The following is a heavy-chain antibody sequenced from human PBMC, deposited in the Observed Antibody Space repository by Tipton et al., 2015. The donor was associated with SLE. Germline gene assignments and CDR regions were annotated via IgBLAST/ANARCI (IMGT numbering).Heavy chain of an antibody. CDR1: GGSISSSNW. CDR2: INHSGST. D-gene: IGHD6-19*01. V-gene: IGHV4-4*02. CDR3: ARGPHYSSPGDYDYMDV. J-gene: IGHJ6*03. Sequence: TLSLTCAVSGGSISSSNWWSWVRQPPGKGLEWIGEINHSGSTNYNPSLKSRVTISVDTSKNQFSLKLSSVTAADTAVYYCARGPHYSSPGDYDYMDVWGKGTTVTVSS.